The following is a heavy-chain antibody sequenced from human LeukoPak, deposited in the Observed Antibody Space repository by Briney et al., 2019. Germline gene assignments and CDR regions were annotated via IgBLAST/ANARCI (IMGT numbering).Heavy chain of an antibody. J-gene: IGHJ5*02. Sequence: GASVKVSCKASGYTFTSYDINWVRQATGQGLEWMGWINPNSGGTNYAQKFQGWVTMTRDTSISTAYMELSRLRSDDTAVYYCARQKTTMTYNWFDPWGQGTLVTVSS. CDR3: ARQKTTMTYNWFDP. CDR2: INPNSGGT. V-gene: IGHV1-2*04. D-gene: IGHD3-22*01. CDR1: GYTFTSYD.